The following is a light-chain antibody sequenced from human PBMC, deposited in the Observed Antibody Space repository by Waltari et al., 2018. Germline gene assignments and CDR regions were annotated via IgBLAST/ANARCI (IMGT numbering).Light chain of an antibody. J-gene: IGLJ2*01. CDR2: EVT. CDR1: SSDVGGYNY. V-gene: IGLV2-8*01. CDR3: ASYEGTKSVI. Sequence: QSALTQPPSASGSPGQSVTISCTGTSSDVGGYNYVSWHQHYPGKAPKLMIYEVTKRPSGVPDRFSGSKSGNTASLTVSGLLAEDEADYYCASYEGTKSVIFGGGTKLTVL.